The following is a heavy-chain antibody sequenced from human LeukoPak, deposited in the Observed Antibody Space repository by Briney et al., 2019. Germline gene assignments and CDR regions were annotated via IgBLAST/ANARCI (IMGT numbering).Heavy chain of an antibody. Sequence: GGSLRLSCAASGFTFSSYAMSWVRQAPGKGLEWVSAISGSGGSTYYADSVKGRFTISRDNAKNTLYLQMNSLRAEDTAVYYCARDLVSAPGIWGQGTMVTVSS. J-gene: IGHJ3*02. V-gene: IGHV3-23*01. CDR3: ARDLVSAPGI. CDR1: GFTFSSYA. CDR2: ISGSGGST. D-gene: IGHD6-19*01.